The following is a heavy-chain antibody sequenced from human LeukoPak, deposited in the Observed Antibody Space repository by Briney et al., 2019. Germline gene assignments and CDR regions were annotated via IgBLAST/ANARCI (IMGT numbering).Heavy chain of an antibody. Sequence: GEINHRGGTGYNPSLKSRVTMSVDTSKNVFSLKLTSVTAADTAVYYCARAYYYDSSAAIDSWGQGILVTVSS. J-gene: IGHJ4*02. D-gene: IGHD3-22*01. CDR2: INHRGGT. V-gene: IGHV4-34*01. CDR3: ARAYYYDSSAAIDS.